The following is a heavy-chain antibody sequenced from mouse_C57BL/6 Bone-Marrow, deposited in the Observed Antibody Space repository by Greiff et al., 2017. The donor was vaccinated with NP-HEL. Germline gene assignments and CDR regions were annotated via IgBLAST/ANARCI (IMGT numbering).Heavy chain of an antibody. D-gene: IGHD1-2*01. CDR1: GYTFTSHW. J-gene: IGHJ1*03. Sequence: QVQLQQSGPELVRPGASVKISCKAPGYTFTSHWMQWVRQRPGQGLEWIGEIFPGSGSTYYNEKFKGKATLTEDTSSSTAYMQLSGLTYEDSAVYVGASAYYCDYGYFEFGGWGTTATVT. CDR3: ASAYYCDYGYFEFGG. CDR2: IFPGSGST. V-gene: IGHV1-56*01.